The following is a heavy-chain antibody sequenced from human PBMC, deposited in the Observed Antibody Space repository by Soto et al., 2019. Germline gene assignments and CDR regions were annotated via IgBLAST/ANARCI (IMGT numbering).Heavy chain of an antibody. CDR2: IYYSGST. J-gene: IGHJ4*02. CDR3: GRHDVDILTGYYVIDY. Sequence: ASETLSLTCTVSGGSISSYYWSWILQPPGKGLEWIGYIYYSGSTNYNPSLKSRVTISVDTSKNQFSLKLSSVTAADTAVYYCGRHDVDILTGYYVIDYWGQGTLVTVSS. D-gene: IGHD3-9*01. CDR1: GGSISSYY. V-gene: IGHV4-59*08.